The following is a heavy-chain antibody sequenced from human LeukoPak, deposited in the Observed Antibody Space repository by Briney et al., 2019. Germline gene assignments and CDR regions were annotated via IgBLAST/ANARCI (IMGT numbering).Heavy chain of an antibody. V-gene: IGHV4-34*01. CDR3: ARDMVRGVINDY. J-gene: IGHJ4*02. CDR1: GGSISSYY. Sequence: SETLSLTCTVSGGSISSYYWSWIRQPPGKGLEWIGEINHSGSTNYNPSLKSRVTISVDTSKNQFSLKLSSVTAADTAVYYCARDMVRGVINDYWGQGTLVTVSS. CDR2: INHSGST. D-gene: IGHD3-10*01.